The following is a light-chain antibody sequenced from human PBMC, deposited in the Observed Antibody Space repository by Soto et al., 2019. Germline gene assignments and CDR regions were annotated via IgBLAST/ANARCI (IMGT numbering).Light chain of an antibody. Sequence: EIVLTQSPGTLSLSPGERATLSCRASQSVSSSSLAWYQQKPGQAPRLLIYDASSRATGIPDRFSGSGSGTDFTLTISRLEPEDFAVYYCQQYGSSRTFGQGTKVEVK. CDR1: QSVSSSS. J-gene: IGKJ1*01. CDR2: DAS. V-gene: IGKV3-20*01. CDR3: QQYGSSRT.